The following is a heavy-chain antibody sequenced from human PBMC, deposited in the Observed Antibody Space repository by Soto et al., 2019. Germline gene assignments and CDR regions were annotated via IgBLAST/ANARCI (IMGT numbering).Heavy chain of an antibody. CDR1: GGSISSYY. J-gene: IGHJ4*02. CDR3: ARSIVVVTALDY. CDR2: IYYSGST. D-gene: IGHD2-21*02. Sequence: LTCTVSGGSISSYYWGWIRRPPGKGLEWIGSIYYSGSTYYNPSLKSRVTISVDTSKNQFSLKLSSVTAADTAVYYCARSIVVVTALDYWGQGTLVTVSS. V-gene: IGHV4-39*01.